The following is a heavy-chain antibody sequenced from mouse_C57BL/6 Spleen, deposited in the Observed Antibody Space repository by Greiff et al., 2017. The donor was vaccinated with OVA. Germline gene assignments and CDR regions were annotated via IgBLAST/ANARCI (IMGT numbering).Heavy chain of an antibody. J-gene: IGHJ4*01. Sequence: VKLQQPGAELVKPGASVKMSCKASGYTFTSYWITWVKQRPGQGLEWIGDIYPGSGSTNYNEKFKSKATLTVDTSSSTAYMQLSSLTSEDSAVYYCARQGGNYPYYYAMDYWGQGTSVTVSS. D-gene: IGHD2-1*01. V-gene: IGHV1-55*01. CDR2: IYPGSGST. CDR3: ARQGGNYPYYYAMDY. CDR1: GYTFTSYW.